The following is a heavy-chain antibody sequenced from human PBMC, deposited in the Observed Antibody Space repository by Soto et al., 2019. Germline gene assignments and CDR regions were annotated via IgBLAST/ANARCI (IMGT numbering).Heavy chain of an antibody. CDR2: LNPDSGTT. J-gene: IGHJ4*02. V-gene: IGHV1-8*01. CDR1: GYTFTTYD. D-gene: IGHD7-27*01. CDR3: TRNRRETGDFDF. Sequence: QVQLVQSGAEVRKPGASVKVSCKASGYTFTTYDINWLRQARGQGLQWMGWLNPDSGTTGYAQTFQGRVTLTSDTSMNTAYMELSRLTYEDTAVYYSTRNRRETGDFDFWGQGTLVTVSS.